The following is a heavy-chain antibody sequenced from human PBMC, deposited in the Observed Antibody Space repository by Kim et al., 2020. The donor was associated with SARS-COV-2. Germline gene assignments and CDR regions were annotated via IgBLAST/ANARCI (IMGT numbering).Heavy chain of an antibody. V-gene: IGHV3-15*05. D-gene: IGHD4-4*01. CDR2: TT. Sequence: TTDYAAPVKGRFTISRDESENTLYLQMNSLQTEDTAVYYCTTLTTVGVDFWGQGTLVTVSS. J-gene: IGHJ4*02. CDR3: TTLTTVGVDF.